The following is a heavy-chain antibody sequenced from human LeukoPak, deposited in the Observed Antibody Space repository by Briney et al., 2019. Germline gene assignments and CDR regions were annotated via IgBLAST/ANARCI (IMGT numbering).Heavy chain of an antibody. CDR1: GFTFGNSW. CDR3: IVVVEPPDSDGFDV. CDR2: INADESTT. V-gene: IGHV3-74*01. Sequence: GGSLRLSCAASGFTFGNSWVHWVRQAPGKGLVWVSLINADESTTSYADSVKGRSTISRDNARNTLSLEMNSLTIEDTAVYYCIVVVEPPDSDGFDVWGQGTMITVSS. D-gene: IGHD2-2*01. J-gene: IGHJ3*01.